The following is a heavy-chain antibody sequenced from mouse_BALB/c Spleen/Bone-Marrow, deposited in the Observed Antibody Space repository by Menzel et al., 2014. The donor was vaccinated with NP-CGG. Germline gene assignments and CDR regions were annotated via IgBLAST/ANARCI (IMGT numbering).Heavy chain of an antibody. J-gene: IGHJ3*01. CDR3: ATGGNDWFAY. CDR1: GYTFTNYW. Sequence: QVQLKDSGPELAKPGASVKMSCRASGYTFTNYWMNWVKQRPVQGLEWIGYINPTSGYTEYNQKFKDKATLTTDKSSSTAYMQLSSLTSEDSAVYYCATGGNDWFAYWGQGTLVTVSA. CDR2: INPTSGYT. D-gene: IGHD2-1*01. V-gene: IGHV1-7*01.